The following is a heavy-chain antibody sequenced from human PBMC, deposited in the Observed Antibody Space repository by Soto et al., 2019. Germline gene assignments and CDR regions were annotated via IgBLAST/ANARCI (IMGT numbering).Heavy chain of an antibody. D-gene: IGHD2-21*02. Sequence: QVPLVQSGAEVKKPGASVKVSCKASGYTFNRYYIHWVRQAPGQGLEWMGWIDPNVGNTKYAQNFQGRVTMTWDTSITTASMELSGLTSDDTAVYFCARNRRAYCGGDCPWGSWGQGTLVTVSS. CDR1: GYTFNRYY. J-gene: IGHJ5*02. CDR3: ARNRRAYCGGDCPWGS. V-gene: IGHV1-2*02. CDR2: IDPNVGNT.